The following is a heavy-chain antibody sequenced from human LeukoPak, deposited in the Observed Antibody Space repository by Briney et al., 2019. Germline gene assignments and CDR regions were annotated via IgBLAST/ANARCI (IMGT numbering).Heavy chain of an antibody. CDR1: GFTVSSNY. Sequence: GGSLRLSCAASGFTVSSNYMSWVRQAPGKGLEWVSSISGSGDTTYYADSVRGRFTISRDNSKNTLFLQIHFLRVDDTAVYYCAKGLSAVTSRPDDTFDIWGQGTMVIVSS. J-gene: IGHJ3*02. CDR2: ISGSGDTT. CDR3: AKGLSAVTSRPDDTFDI. V-gene: IGHV3-23*01. D-gene: IGHD4-17*01.